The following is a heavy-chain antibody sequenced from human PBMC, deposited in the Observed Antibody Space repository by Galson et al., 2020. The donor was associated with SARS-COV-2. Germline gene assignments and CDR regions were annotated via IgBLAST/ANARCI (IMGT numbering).Heavy chain of an antibody. CDR2: INPSGGST. D-gene: IGHD2-15*01. J-gene: IGHJ4*02. V-gene: IGHV1-46*01. CDR3: AGDRSDCSGGSCYYFDY. Sequence: ASVKVSCKASGYTFTSYYMHWVRQAPGQGLEWMGIINPSGGSTSYAQKFQGRVTMTRDTSTSTVYMELSSLRSEDTAVYYCAGDRSDCSGGSCYYFDYWGQGTLVTVSS. CDR1: GYTFTSYY.